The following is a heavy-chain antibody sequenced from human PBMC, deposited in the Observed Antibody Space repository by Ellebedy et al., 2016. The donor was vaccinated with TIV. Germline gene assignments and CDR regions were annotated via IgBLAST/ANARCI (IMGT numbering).Heavy chain of an antibody. V-gene: IGHV1-69*13. CDR2: IIPIFGTA. Sequence: SVKVSXXASGGTFSSYAISWVRQPPGQGLEWMGGIIPIFGTANYAQKFQGRVTITADESTSTAYMELSSLRSDDTAVYYCARGQYGDYLYSPHNWFDPWGQGTLVTVSS. CDR3: ARGQYGDYLYSPHNWFDP. CDR1: GGTFSSYA. J-gene: IGHJ5*02. D-gene: IGHD4-17*01.